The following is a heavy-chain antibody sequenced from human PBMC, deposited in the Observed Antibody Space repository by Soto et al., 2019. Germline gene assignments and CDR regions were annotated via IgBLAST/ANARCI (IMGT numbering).Heavy chain of an antibody. J-gene: IGHJ1*01. CDR2: IRSKAFGGTT. D-gene: IGHD3-22*01. Sequence: PGGSLRLSGTASGFTFGDYSMTWVRQAPGKGLEWVGFIRSKAFGGTTEYAASVKGPFTISRDDSKSIAYLQMNSLKTEDTAVYCCTGEGQRADYDISGLGLWGQGNLVPRFS. V-gene: IGHV3-49*04. CDR3: TGEGQRADYDISGLGL. CDR1: GFTFGDYS.